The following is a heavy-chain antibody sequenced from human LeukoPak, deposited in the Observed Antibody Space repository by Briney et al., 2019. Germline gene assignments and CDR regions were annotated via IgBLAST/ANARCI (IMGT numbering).Heavy chain of an antibody. CDR1: GFTFSYYA. CDR3: AKAFNYGSGYNYKTFDS. CDR2: ITGTDGST. D-gene: IGHD3-10*01. Sequence: PGGSLRLSCAASGFTFSYYAMSWVRQAPGEGLEWVSGITGTDGSTYFADSVKGRFTISRDNSKSALYLQMNSLRAEDTALYYCAKAFNYGSGYNYKTFDSWGQGTLVTVSP. V-gene: IGHV3-23*01. J-gene: IGHJ4*02.